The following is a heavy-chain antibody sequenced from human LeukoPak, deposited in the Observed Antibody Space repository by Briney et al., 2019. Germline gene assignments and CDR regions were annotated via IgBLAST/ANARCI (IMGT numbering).Heavy chain of an antibody. J-gene: IGHJ4*02. CDR2: INHSGST. CDR3: ARGGGYSGYDLAFY. D-gene: IGHD5-12*01. V-gene: IGHV4-34*01. CDR1: GGSFSCYY. Sequence: SETMSLTCAVYGGSFSCYYWSWNRQPPGKGLEWIGEINHSGSTNYNPSLKSRVTISVDTSKNQFSLKLSSVTAADTAVYYCARGGGYSGYDLAFYWGQGTLVTVSS.